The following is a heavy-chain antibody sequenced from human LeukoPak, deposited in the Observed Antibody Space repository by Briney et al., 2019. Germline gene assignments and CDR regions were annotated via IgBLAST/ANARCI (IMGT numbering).Heavy chain of an antibody. D-gene: IGHD3-3*01. CDR2: ISSSSSYI. V-gene: IGHV3-21*01. CDR3: ARGSRFGVVERDAFDI. Sequence: PGGSLRLSCAASGFTFSSYSMNWVRQAPGKGLEWVSSISSSSSYIYYAGSVKGRFTISRDNAKNSLFLQVNSLRAEDTAMYYCARGSRFGVVERDAFDIWGQGTMVTVSS. J-gene: IGHJ3*02. CDR1: GFTFSSYS.